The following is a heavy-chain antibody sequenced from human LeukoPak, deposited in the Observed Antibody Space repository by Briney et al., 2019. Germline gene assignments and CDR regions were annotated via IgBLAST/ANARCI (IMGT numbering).Heavy chain of an antibody. Sequence: TLSLTCTVSGGSISSGGYYWSWIRQHPGEGLEWIGNIYYSGSTYYNPSLKSRITMSIDTSKNQFSLKLSSVTVADTAVYFCARVEYSYASYFDYWGQGTLVTVSS. V-gene: IGHV4-31*03. D-gene: IGHD5-18*01. CDR2: IYYSGST. CDR1: GGSISSGGYY. J-gene: IGHJ4*02. CDR3: ARVEYSYASYFDY.